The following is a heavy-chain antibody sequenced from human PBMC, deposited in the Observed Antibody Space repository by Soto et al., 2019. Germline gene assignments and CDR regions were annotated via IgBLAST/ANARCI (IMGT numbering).Heavy chain of an antibody. D-gene: IGHD1-20*01. CDR1: GVSISSRGYY. Sequence: SETLSLTCTVSGVSISSRGYYWSWIRQPPGKGLEWIGYIYYSGITNYNPSLKSRVTISVDTSKNQFSLKLSSVTAADTAVYYCARYKSNYYYGMDVWGQGTTVTVSS. V-gene: IGHV4-61*08. CDR2: IYYSGIT. J-gene: IGHJ6*02. CDR3: ARYKSNYYYGMDV.